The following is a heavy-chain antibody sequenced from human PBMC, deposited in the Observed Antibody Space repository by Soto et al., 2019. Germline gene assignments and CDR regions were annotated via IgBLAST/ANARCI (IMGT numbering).Heavy chain of an antibody. CDR3: ARRGFYIAARRYGMDV. V-gene: IGHV5-10-1*01. J-gene: IGHJ6*02. CDR1: GYSFTSYW. CDR2: IDPSDSYT. Sequence: PGESLKISCQGSGYSFTSYWISWVRQMPGNGLEWMGRIDPSDSYTNYSPSFQGHVTISADKSISTAYLQWSSLKASDTAMYYCARRGFYIAARRYGMDVWGQGTTVTVSS. D-gene: IGHD6-6*01.